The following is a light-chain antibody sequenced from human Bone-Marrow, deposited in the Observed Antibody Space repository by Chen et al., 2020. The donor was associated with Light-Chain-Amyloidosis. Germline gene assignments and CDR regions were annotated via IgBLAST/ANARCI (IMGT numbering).Light chain of an antibody. CDR3: QSADSSGTYEVI. CDR2: RDT. J-gene: IGLJ2*01. Sequence: SSDLTQPPSASVSPGPTARLTCSGDDLPTKYAYWYQQKPGQAPVLVIHRDTERPSGISERFSGSSSGTTATLTISGVQAEDEADYHCQSADSSGTYEVIFGGGTKLTVL. V-gene: IGLV3-25*03. CDR1: DLPTKY.